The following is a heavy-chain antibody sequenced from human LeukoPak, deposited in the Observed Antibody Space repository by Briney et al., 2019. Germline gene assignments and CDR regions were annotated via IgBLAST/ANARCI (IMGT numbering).Heavy chain of an antibody. V-gene: IGHV3-66*01. CDR1: GXTVSSNY. CDR2: IYSGGTT. CDR3: VAPAYYDSSGYYF. Sequence: PGESLRLSCAASGXTVSSNYMSWVRQAPGRGLEWVSLIYSGGTTYYADSVKGRFTISRDNSKNTLYLQMSSLRAEDTAVYYCVAPAYYDSSGYYFWGQGTLVTVSS. J-gene: IGHJ4*02. D-gene: IGHD3-22*01.